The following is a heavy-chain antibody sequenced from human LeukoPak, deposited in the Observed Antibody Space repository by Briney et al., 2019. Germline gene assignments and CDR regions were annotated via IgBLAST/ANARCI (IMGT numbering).Heavy chain of an antibody. CDR2: ISAYNGNT. CDR1: GYTFTSYG. D-gene: IGHD3-10*01. V-gene: IGHV1-18*01. CDR3: ARDTNVLLWFGEFNFDY. J-gene: IGHJ4*02. Sequence: ASVKVSCKASGYTFTSYGISRVRQAPGQGLEWMGWISAYNGNTNYAQKLQGRVAMTTDTSTSTAYMELRSLRSDDTAVYYRARDTNVLLWFGEFNFDYWGQGTLVTASS.